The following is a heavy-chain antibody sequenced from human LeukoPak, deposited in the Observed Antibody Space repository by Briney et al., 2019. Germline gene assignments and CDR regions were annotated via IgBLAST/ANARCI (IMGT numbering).Heavy chain of an antibody. CDR2: IYYSGST. D-gene: IGHD3-22*01. Sequence: PSETLSLTCTVSGGSISSGGYYWSWIRQHPGKGLEWIGYIYYSGSTNYNPSLKSRVTISVDTSKNQFSLKLSSVTAADTAVYYCARYYDSSGYYPYYFDYWGQGTLVTVSS. J-gene: IGHJ4*02. CDR3: ARYYDSSGYYPYYFDY. V-gene: IGHV4-61*08. CDR1: GGSISSGGYY.